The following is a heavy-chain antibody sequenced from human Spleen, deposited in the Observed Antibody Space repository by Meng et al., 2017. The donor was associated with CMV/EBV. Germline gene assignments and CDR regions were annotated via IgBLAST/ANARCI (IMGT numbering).Heavy chain of an antibody. V-gene: IGHV1-2*02. CDR2: INPNSSGT. D-gene: IGHD3-22*01. CDR1: EYTFSNYY. Sequence: SEYTFSNYYMHWVRQAPGQGLEWMGWINPNSSGTNFAQKFQGRIIMTRDTSISTAYLDLSSLRSDDTAVYYCARDRVSGLITMTKYWGQGTLVTVSS. CDR3: ARDRVSGLITMTKY. J-gene: IGHJ4*02.